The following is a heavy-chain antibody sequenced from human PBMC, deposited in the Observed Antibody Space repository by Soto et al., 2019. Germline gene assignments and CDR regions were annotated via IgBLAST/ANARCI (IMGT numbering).Heavy chain of an antibody. CDR1: GGSFSGYY. V-gene: IGHV4-34*01. D-gene: IGHD5-12*01. Sequence: PSETLSLTCAVYGGSFSGYYWSWIRQPPGKGLEWIGEINHSGSTNYNPSLKSRVTISVDTSKNQFSLKLSSVTAADTAVYYCATLGVATEYYGMDVWGQGTTVTVSS. CDR3: ATLGVATEYYGMDV. CDR2: INHSGST. J-gene: IGHJ6*02.